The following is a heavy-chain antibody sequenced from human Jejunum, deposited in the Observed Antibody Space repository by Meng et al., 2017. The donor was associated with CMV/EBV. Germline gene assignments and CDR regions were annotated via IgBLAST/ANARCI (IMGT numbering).Heavy chain of an antibody. CDR2: IHNSGSVI. D-gene: IGHD3-3*01. J-gene: IGHJ3*01. CDR1: LSSYE. CDR3: ARDGYDFRSGNHDADDV. Sequence: LSSYEMNWVRQAPGKGLEWVSYIHNSGSVIYYAESVKGRFTISRDNAKNSLYLQMNSLRAEDTAVYYCARDGYDFRSGNHDADDVWGRGTMVTVSS. V-gene: IGHV3-48*03.